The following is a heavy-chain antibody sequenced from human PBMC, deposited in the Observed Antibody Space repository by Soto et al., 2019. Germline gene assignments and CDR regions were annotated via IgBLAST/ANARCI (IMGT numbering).Heavy chain of an antibody. CDR1: GFTFSDYA. D-gene: IGHD3-10*01. Sequence: EVQLLESGGGLVQPGGSLRLSCVASGFTFSDYAMSWVRQAPGKGLKWVSAISGSGGGTYYADSVKGRYTISRDRSGNTMYLQMNSLTVEDTAVYYCAKYGSGTYYNVGLDGLDVWGQGTMVTISS. V-gene: IGHV3-23*01. CDR2: ISGSGGGT. J-gene: IGHJ6*02. CDR3: AKYGSGTYYNVGLDGLDV.